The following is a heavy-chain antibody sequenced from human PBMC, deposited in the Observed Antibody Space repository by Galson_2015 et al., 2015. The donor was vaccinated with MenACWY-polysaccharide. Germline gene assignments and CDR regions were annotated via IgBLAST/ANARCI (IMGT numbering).Heavy chain of an antibody. CDR1: GFNFRGNG. CDR3: ARNPSRLDIAAASH. J-gene: IGHJ4*02. V-gene: IGHV3-30*02. D-gene: IGHD6-13*01. Sequence: SLRLSCAASGFNFRGNGMHWVRQAPGKGLEWVALIRNDEISKHYIDAVKGRFTIFRDNSKNTLYLQMNSLRPEDTAVYYCARNPSRLDIAAASHWGQGALVTVSS. CDR2: IRNDEISK.